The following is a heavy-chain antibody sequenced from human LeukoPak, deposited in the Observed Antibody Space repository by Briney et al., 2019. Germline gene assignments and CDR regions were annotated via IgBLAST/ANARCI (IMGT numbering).Heavy chain of an antibody. V-gene: IGHV3-66*01. CDR3: ARDGSNFYFDY. Sequence: GGSLRLSCAASGFTFSSYSLNWVRQAPGKGLEWVSIIYINAGTTHYADSVKGRFIISRDNSENTVYLQMNNLRADDSAVYYCARDGSNFYFDYWGQGALVTVSS. D-gene: IGHD5-24*01. CDR1: GFTFSSYS. CDR2: IYINAGTT. J-gene: IGHJ4*02.